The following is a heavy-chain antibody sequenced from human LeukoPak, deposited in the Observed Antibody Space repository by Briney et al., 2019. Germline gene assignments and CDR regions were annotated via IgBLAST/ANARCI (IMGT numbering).Heavy chain of an antibody. CDR3: ARELRGVYGAVDV. J-gene: IGHJ3*01. D-gene: IGHD3-10*01. CDR1: GFTFSGYG. CDR2: ISYDGTNK. Sequence: PGGSLRLSCAASGFTFSGYGMHWVRQAPGKGLDWVAVISYDGTNKHYADSVKGRFTISRDNSKNTLQLHMNSLRAEDTALYYCARELRGVYGAVDVWGVEPMVTVSS. V-gene: IGHV3-30-3*01.